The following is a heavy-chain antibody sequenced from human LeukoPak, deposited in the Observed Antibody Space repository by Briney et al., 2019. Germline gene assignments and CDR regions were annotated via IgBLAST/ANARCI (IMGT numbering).Heavy chain of an antibody. D-gene: IGHD2-15*01. V-gene: IGHV3-30*18. CDR1: GFTFSSYG. Sequence: GGSLRLSCAASGFTFSSYGMHWVRQAPGRGLEWVAVISYDGSNKYYADSVKGRFTISRDNSKNTLYLQMNSLRAEDTAVYYCANGGYCSGGSCYDSVLVIDYWGQGTLVTVSS. J-gene: IGHJ4*02. CDR3: ANGGYCSGGSCYDSVLVIDY. CDR2: ISYDGSNK.